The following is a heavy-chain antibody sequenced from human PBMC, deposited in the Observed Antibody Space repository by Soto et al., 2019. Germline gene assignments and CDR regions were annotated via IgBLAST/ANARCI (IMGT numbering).Heavy chain of an antibody. V-gene: IGHV3-23*01. Sequence: PGGSLRLSCAASGFTFSSYAMSWVRQAPGKGLEWVSAISGSGGSTYYADSVKGRFTISRDNSKNTLYLQMNSLRAEDTAVYYCAPDLTANYYYYGMDVWGQGTTVTVSS. D-gene: IGHD2-21*02. CDR1: GFTFSSYA. CDR2: ISGSGGST. J-gene: IGHJ6*02. CDR3: APDLTANYYYYGMDV.